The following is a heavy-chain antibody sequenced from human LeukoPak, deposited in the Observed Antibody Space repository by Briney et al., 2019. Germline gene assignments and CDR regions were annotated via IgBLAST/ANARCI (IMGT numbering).Heavy chain of an antibody. J-gene: IGHJ3*02. CDR1: GFTFSSYS. CDR2: ISSSSSTI. D-gene: IGHD1-26*01. Sequence: TGGSLRLSCAASGFTFSSYSMNWVRQAPGKGLEWVSYISSSSSTIYYADSVKGRFTISRDNAKNSLYLQMNSLRAEDTAVYYCARARSVVGATRAAFDIWGQGTMVTVSS. CDR3: ARARSVVGATRAAFDI. V-gene: IGHV3-48*01.